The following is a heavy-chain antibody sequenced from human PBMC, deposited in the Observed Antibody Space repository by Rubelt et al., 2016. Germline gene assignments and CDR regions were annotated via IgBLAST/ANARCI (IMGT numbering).Heavy chain of an antibody. CDR3: AKDRRCNWNYVGAFDN. Sequence: EVQLVESGGGLVQPGGSLRLSCAASGFSFTSSAMNWVRQAPGKGLEWVSSIGEGGRRTYYADSAKGRFTISRDNSKNTLYLQLTSLRAEDTAVYYCAKDRRCNWNYVGAFDNWGQGTLVTVSS. J-gene: IGHJ4*02. V-gene: IGHV3-23*04. D-gene: IGHD1-7*01. CDR1: GFSFTSSA. CDR2: IGEGGRRT.